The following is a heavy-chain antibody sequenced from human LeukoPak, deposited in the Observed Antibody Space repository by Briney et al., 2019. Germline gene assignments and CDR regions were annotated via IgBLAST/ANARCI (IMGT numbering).Heavy chain of an antibody. CDR1: RGSLSSGGYY. J-gene: IGHJ4*02. Sequence: SEALSDSCTDPRGSLSSGGYYSSSIRLPPGNGLEWIGYIYYSGSTTYNPSLNRRVPISVDTSKNQLSLKLSSVTAADTAVYYCASESSGTFDYWGQGTLVTVSS. CDR3: ASESSGTFDY. D-gene: IGHD6-6*01. CDR2: IYYSGST. V-gene: IGHV4-61*08.